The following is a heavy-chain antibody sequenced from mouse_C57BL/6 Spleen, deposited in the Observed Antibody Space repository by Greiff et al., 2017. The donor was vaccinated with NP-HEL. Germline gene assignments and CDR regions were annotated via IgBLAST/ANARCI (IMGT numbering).Heavy chain of an antibody. V-gene: IGHV5-17*01. J-gene: IGHJ4*01. CDR3: ARGGSSYDYAMDY. CDR2: ISSGSSTI. D-gene: IGHD1-1*01. CDR1: GFTFSDYG. Sequence: EVMLVESGGGLVKPGGSLKLSCAASGFTFSDYGMHWVRQAPEKGLEWVAYISSGSSTIYSADTVKGRFTLSRDNAKNTLFLQMTSLRSEDTAMYYCARGGSSYDYAMDYWGQGTSVTVSS.